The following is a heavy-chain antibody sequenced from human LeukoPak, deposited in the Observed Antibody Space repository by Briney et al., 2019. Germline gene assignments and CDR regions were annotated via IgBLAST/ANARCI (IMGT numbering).Heavy chain of an antibody. V-gene: IGHV3-7*03. Sequence: GGSLRLSFAASGFPFSGYSMTWVRQAPGKGLEWVANIKPDGTTKFYVDSVKGRFTISRDNALNSLYLQMNSLRAEDTAIYYCARSIPYGTTWYGRSDYWGQGTLVTVSS. CDR1: GFPFSGYS. CDR2: IKPDGTTK. CDR3: ARSIPYGTTWYGRSDY. J-gene: IGHJ4*02. D-gene: IGHD6-13*01.